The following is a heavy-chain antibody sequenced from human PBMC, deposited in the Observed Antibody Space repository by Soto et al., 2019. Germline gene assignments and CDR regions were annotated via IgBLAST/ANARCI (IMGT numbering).Heavy chain of an antibody. J-gene: IGHJ3*02. CDR1: GFTVSSNY. CDR2: ICSGGSR. Sequence: EVQLVESGGGLVQPGGSLRLSCAASGFTVSSNYMSWVRQAPGKGLEWVSVICSGGSRYYAESVKGRFTISSDNSKNTLYLQMNSLRAEDTAVYYCARPMVRGVILDAFDIWGQGTMVTVSS. V-gene: IGHV3-66*04. D-gene: IGHD3-10*01. CDR3: ARPMVRGVILDAFDI.